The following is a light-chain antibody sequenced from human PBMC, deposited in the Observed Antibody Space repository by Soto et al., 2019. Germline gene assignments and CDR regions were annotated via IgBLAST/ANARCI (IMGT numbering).Light chain of an antibody. Sequence: IRMTQSPSTQSASIGDRVTITCRASQSICNWLAWYQQKPGRAPKLLMYEASSLESGVPSRFSGSGSGTEFTLTISGLQPDDFATYHCQQYKSYPWTFGQGTKVDIK. V-gene: IGKV1-5*03. CDR2: EAS. J-gene: IGKJ1*01. CDR1: QSICNW. CDR3: QQYKSYPWT.